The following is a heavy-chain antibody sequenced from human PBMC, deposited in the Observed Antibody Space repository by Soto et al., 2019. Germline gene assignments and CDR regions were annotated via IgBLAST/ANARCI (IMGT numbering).Heavy chain of an antibody. D-gene: IGHD6-13*01. V-gene: IGHV3-53*04. Sequence: GGSLRLSCAASGFTVSSNYMSWVRQAPGKGLEWVSVIYSGGSTYYADSVKGRFTISRHNSKNTLYLQMNSLRAEDTAVYYCAREGRQQLAKNYYYYGMDVWGQGTTVTVSS. J-gene: IGHJ6*02. CDR3: AREGRQQLAKNYYYYGMDV. CDR1: GFTVSSNY. CDR2: IYSGGST.